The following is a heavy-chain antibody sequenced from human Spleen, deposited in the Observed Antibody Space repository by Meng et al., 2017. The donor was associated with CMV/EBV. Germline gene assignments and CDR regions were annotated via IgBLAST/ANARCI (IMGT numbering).Heavy chain of an antibody. J-gene: IGHJ4*02. V-gene: IGHV3-30*04. CDR1: GFTFSSYA. D-gene: IGHD3-10*01. CDR3: VLNRAY. Sequence: GESLKISCAASGFTFSSYAMHWVRQAPGKGLEWVAVISYDGSNKYYADSVKGRFTISRDNAKNTLYLQMNSLRAEDTAVYYCVLNRAYWGQGTLVTVSS. CDR2: ISYDGSNK.